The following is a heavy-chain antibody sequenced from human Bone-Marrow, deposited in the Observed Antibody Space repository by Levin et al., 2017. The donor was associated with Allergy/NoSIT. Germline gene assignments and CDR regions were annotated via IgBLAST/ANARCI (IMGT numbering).Heavy chain of an antibody. D-gene: IGHD4-17*01. CDR1: GVTLSSYA. J-gene: IGHJ6*02. CDR2: ISYDGSNE. V-gene: IGHV3-30-3*01. Sequence: GGSLRLSCAASGVTLSSYAMHWVRQAPGKGLEWVAVISYDGSNEYYSDSVKGRFTISRDNSKTTLYLQMNSLRPEDTAVYYCVKTTVTTAVYYYYAMDVWGQGTTVTVSS. CDR3: VKTTVTTAVYYYYAMDV.